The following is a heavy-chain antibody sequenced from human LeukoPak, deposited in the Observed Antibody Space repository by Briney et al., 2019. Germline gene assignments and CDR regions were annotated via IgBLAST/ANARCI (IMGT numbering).Heavy chain of an antibody. CDR2: IRGSGGST. D-gene: IGHD2-2*01. CDR1: GFTFSSYA. J-gene: IGHJ4*02. V-gene: IGHV3-23*01. Sequence: GGSLRLSCAASGFTFSSYAMSWVRQARGKGLECVSAIRGSGGSTYYAYSVKGRFTISRDNSKNTLYLQMNSLRAEDTAVYYCAKGIGNVVVVPAAPNDYWGQGTLVTVSS. CDR3: AKGIGNVVVVPAAPNDY.